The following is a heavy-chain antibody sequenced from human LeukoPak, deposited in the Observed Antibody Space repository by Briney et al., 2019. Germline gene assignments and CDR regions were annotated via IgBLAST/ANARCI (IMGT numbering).Heavy chain of an antibody. Sequence: PSETLSLTCTVSSGSISSSYYWSWIRQPPGKGLEWIGYIYYSGSTNYNPSLKSRVTISVDTSKNQFSLKLSSVTAAETAVYYCARTYYDFWSGSRYWYFQLWGRGTLVTVSS. CDR3: ARTYYDFWSGSRYWYFQL. D-gene: IGHD3-3*01. CDR2: IYYSGST. CDR1: SGSISSSYY. V-gene: IGHV4-59*08. J-gene: IGHJ2*01.